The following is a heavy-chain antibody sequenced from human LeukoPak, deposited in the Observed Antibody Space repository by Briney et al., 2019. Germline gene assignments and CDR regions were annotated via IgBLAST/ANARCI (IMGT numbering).Heavy chain of an antibody. Sequence: SETLSLTCTVSGGSISSYFWSWIRQPPGKGLDWIGYIYYSGSTNYNPSLKSRVTISVDTSKNQLSLKLSSVTAADTAVYYCARDFWSGYSFGAFDIWGQGTMVTVSS. CDR2: IYYSGST. CDR3: ARDFWSGYSFGAFDI. CDR1: GGSISSYF. D-gene: IGHD3-3*01. V-gene: IGHV4-59*12. J-gene: IGHJ3*02.